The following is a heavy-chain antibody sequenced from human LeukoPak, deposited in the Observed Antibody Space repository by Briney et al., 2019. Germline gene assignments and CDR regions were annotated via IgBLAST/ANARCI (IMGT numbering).Heavy chain of an antibody. J-gene: IGHJ3*02. Sequence: TGGSLRLSCAASGFTLSSYAMSWVRQAPGKGLEWVSAISGSGGSTYYADSVKGRFTISRDNSKNTLYLQMNSLRAEDTAVYYCARGPTGYDDAFDIWGQGTMVTVSS. D-gene: IGHD3-9*01. CDR2: ISGSGGST. V-gene: IGHV3-23*01. CDR3: ARGPTGYDDAFDI. CDR1: GFTLSSYA.